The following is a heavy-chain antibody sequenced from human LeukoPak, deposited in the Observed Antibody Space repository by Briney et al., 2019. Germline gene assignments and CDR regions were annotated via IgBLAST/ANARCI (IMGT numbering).Heavy chain of an antibody. CDR1: GGSFSGYY. V-gene: IGHV4-34*01. D-gene: IGHD1-26*01. CDR3: TGRRDFDY. J-gene: IGHJ4*02. CDR2: INHSGST. Sequence: SETLSLTCAVYGGSFSGYYWSWIRQPPGKGLEWIGEINHSGSTNYNPSLKSRVTISVDTSKNQFSLKLSSVTAADTAVYYCTGRRDFDYWGQGTLVTVSS.